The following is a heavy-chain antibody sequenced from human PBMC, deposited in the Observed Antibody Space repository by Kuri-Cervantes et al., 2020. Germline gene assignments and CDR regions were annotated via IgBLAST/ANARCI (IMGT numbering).Heavy chain of an antibody. D-gene: IGHD6-13*01. CDR3: ARQGYSSSWYRDY. CDR1: GGSISSSSYY. Sequence: GSLRLSCTVSGGSISSSSYYWGWIRQPPGKGLEWIGSIYYSGSTYYNPSLKSRVTISVDTSKNQFSLKLSSVTAADTAVYYCARQGYSSSWYRDYWGQGTLVTVSS. CDR2: IYYSGST. V-gene: IGHV4-39*01. J-gene: IGHJ4*02.